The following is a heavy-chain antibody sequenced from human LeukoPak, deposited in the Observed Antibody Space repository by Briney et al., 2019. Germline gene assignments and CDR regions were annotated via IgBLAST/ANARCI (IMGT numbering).Heavy chain of an antibody. CDR1: GFTFSSYS. J-gene: IGHJ4*02. V-gene: IGHV3-48*02. CDR2: ISSSSSSI. CDR3: ARGRGGQQYFFDY. Sequence: GGSLRLSCAASGFTFSSYSMNWVRQAPGKGLEWVSYISSSSSSIYYADSVKGRFIISRDNAKNSLYLQMNSLRDEDTAVYYCARGRGGQQYFFDYWGQGTLVTVSS. D-gene: IGHD5-24*01.